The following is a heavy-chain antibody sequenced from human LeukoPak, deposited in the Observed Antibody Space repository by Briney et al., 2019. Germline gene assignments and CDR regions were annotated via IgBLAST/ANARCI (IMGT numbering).Heavy chain of an antibody. V-gene: IGHV1-24*01. J-gene: IGHJ4*02. Sequence: ASVKVSCKVSGYSLIDLSMYWVRQAPGKGLEWMGGFDPDDGETTYAQRFQGRVTMTEDTSTDIAYMELSNLRSDDTAVYYCAADTQKTVVPSTDHWGQGTPVTVSS. D-gene: IGHD4-23*01. CDR2: FDPDDGET. CDR3: AADTQKTVVPSTDH. CDR1: GYSLIDLS.